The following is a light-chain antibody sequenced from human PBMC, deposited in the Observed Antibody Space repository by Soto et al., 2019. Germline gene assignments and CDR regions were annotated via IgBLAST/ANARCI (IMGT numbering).Light chain of an antibody. V-gene: IGLV1-40*01. CDR2: GNS. J-gene: IGLJ2*01. Sequence: QSVLTQPPSVSGAPGQRVTISCTGSRSNNGAGYDVHWYQQLPGTAPKLLIYGNSNRPSGVPDRFSGSKSGTSASLAITGLHAEDEADYYCQSYDSSLSGVVFGGGTKLAVL. CDR1: RSNNGAGYD. CDR3: QSYDSSLSGVV.